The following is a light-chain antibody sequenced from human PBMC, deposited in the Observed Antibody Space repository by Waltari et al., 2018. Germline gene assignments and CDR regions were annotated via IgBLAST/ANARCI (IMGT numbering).Light chain of an antibody. V-gene: IGKV1-12*01. J-gene: IGKJ3*01. CDR3: QQASSFPFT. CDR1: QDIRTW. Sequence: DIQMTQSPSSVSASVGDRVAIFCRASQDIRTWLAWYQQKPGKAPKLLIYAASTLESGVPSRFSGYGSWTNFTLIISNLQSEDLATYFCQQASSFPFTFGPGTKLDLK. CDR2: AAS.